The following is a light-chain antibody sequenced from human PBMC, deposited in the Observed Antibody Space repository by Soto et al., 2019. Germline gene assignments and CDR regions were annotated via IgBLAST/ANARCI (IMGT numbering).Light chain of an antibody. CDR3: QQYNNWPRT. Sequence: ETVMTQSLATLSVSQEERATLSCRASQSVSSNLAWYQQKPGQAPRLLIYGASTRATGIPARFSGSGSGTEFTLTISSLQSEDFAVYYCQQYNNWPRTFGQGTKVDIK. J-gene: IGKJ1*01. CDR1: QSVSSN. CDR2: GAS. V-gene: IGKV3-15*01.